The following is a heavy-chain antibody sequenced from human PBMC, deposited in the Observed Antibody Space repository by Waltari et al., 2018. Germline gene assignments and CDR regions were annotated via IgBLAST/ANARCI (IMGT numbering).Heavy chain of an antibody. J-gene: IGHJ4*02. CDR2: SKYSGPA. Sequence: QLQLQESGPGLVKPSETLSLTCTVSGGSISSGSYYWGWIRQPPGKGREYIASSKYSGPACYNPSLKSRVTISVDTSKDQCSLKLNSVTAADTAVYYCARGTPYVYWGQGALVTVSS. CDR3: ARGTPYVY. V-gene: IGHV4-39*01. CDR1: GGSISSGSYY. D-gene: IGHD3-16*01.